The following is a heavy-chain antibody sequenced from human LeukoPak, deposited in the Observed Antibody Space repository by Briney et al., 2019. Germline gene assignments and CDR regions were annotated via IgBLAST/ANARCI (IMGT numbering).Heavy chain of an antibody. CDR2: ISYDGSNK. CDR1: GFTFSSYA. J-gene: IGHJ3*02. Sequence: GRSLRLSCAASGFTFSSYAMSWVRQAPGKGLEWVAVISYDGSNKYYADSVKGRFTISRDNSKNTLYLQMNSLRAEDTAVYYCARDFSDAFDIWGQGTMVTVSS. D-gene: IGHD2/OR15-2a*01. V-gene: IGHV3-30*04. CDR3: ARDFSDAFDI.